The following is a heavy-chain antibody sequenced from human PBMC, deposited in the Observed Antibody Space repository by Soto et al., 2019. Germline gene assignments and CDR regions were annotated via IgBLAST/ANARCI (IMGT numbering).Heavy chain of an antibody. Sequence: SETLSLTCSVSGVSISIYFWSWIRQPPGRGLEWIGYTYHRGSTNYSPSLKSRVAISLDTSENQFSLKVSSVTAADTAVYYCARIGGYHGPLDYWGQGTPVTVSS. J-gene: IGHJ4*02. CDR1: GVSISIYF. V-gene: IGHV4-59*01. CDR3: ARIGGYHGPLDY. D-gene: IGHD3-16*02. CDR2: TYHRGST.